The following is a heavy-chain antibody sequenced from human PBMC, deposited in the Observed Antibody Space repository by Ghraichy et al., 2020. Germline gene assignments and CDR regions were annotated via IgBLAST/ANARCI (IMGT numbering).Heavy chain of an antibody. J-gene: IGHJ5*02. V-gene: IGHV3-74*01. Sequence: GSLRLSCAASGFIFSKYWMHWVRQDPRKGPVWVSRIDEYGGTIDYADSVEGRFTISRDNARNTLYLQMNRLTDDDTALYCCVLDLGGQRGAWGQATLVTVAS. CDR2: IDEYGGTI. CDR1: GFIFSKYW. CDR3: VLDLGGQRGA.